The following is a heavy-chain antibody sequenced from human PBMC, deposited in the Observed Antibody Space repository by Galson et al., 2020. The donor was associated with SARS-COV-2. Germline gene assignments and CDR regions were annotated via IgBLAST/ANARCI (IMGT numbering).Heavy chain of an antibody. J-gene: IGHJ2*01. D-gene: IGHD6-13*01. Sequence: SQTLSLTCAVSGASISTGYNSWSWLRQPPGKGLEWIAYIYHSGSTYYNPSLASRVTISVDRSKNQFSLKLTSVTAADTAVYYCARVIAAGDWYFNLWGRGTLVTVSS. CDR2: IYHSGST. CDR3: ARVIAAGDWYFNL. CDR1: GASISTGYNS. V-gene: IGHV4-30-2*01.